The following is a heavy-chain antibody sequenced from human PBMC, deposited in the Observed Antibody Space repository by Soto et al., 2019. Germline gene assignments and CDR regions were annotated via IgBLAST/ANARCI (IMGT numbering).Heavy chain of an antibody. J-gene: IGHJ4*02. CDR2: IYYSGST. V-gene: IGHV4-59*01. D-gene: IGHD3-22*01. Sequence: QVQLQESGPGLVKPSETLSLTCTVSGGSISSYYWSWIRQPPGKGLEWIGYIYYSGSTNYNPSLKSQVTISVDTSKNQFSLKLSSVTAADTAVYYCARGPHYYDSSGRFDYWGQGTLVTVSS. CDR1: GGSISSYY. CDR3: ARGPHYYDSSGRFDY.